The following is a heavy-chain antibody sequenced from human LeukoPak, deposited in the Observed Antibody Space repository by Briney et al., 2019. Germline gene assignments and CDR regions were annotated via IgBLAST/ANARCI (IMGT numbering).Heavy chain of an antibody. J-gene: IGHJ5*02. CDR1: GFTFSSYA. V-gene: IGHV3-23*01. CDR2: ISGSGGST. CDR3: AKDLTGTTFWLNWFDP. Sequence: GGSLRLSCAASGFTFSSYAMSWDRQAPGKGLEWVSAISGSGGSTYYADSVKGRFTISRDNSKNTLYLQMNSLRAEDTAVYYCAKDLTGTTFWLNWFDPWGQGTLVTVSS. D-gene: IGHD1-7*01.